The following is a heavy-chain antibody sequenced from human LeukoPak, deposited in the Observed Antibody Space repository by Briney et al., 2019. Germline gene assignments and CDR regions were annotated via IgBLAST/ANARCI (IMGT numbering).Heavy chain of an antibody. V-gene: IGHV1-24*01. J-gene: IGHJ4*02. Sequence: ASVKVSCKVSGYTLTKLSMHWVRQAPGKGLEWMGGFDPEDGETIYAQKFQGRVTITADESTSTAYMELSSLRSEDTAVYYCARDLTPTYSSSQVGDNWGQGTLVTVSS. CDR2: FDPEDGET. D-gene: IGHD6-13*01. CDR1: GYTLTKLS. CDR3: ARDLTPTYSSSQVGDN.